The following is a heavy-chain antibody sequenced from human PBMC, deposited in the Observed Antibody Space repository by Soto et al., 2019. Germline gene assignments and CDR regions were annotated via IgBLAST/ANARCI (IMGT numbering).Heavy chain of an antibody. V-gene: IGHV4-4*07. CDR2: IYSSGST. CDR3: ARVGGYGDYLGTGMDV. Sequence: QVQLQESGPGLVKPSETLSLTCTVSGDSISNHHWSWVRQPAGKGLEWIGRIYSSGSTNYNPSLKSRVTMSVDTSKNQFSLRLSSVTAADTAVYYCARVGGYGDYLGTGMDVWGHGTTVTVSS. J-gene: IGHJ6*02. D-gene: IGHD4-17*01. CDR1: GDSISNHH.